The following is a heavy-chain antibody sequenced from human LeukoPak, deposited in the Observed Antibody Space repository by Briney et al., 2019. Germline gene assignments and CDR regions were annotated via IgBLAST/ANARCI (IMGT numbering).Heavy chain of an antibody. J-gene: IGHJ1*01. V-gene: IGHV1-8*01. Sequence: ASVKVSCKASGYTFTSYDINWVRQATGQGLEWMGWMNPNSGNTGYAQEFQGRVTMTRNTSISTAYMELSSLRSEDTAVYYCARVAYYYDSSGYYYKHWGQGTLVTVSS. D-gene: IGHD3-22*01. CDR3: ARVAYYYDSSGYYYKH. CDR1: GYTFTSYD. CDR2: MNPNSGNT.